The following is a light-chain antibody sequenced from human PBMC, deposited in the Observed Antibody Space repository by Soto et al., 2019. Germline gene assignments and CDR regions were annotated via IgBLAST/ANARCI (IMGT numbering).Light chain of an antibody. CDR1: SSDVGTYKY. J-gene: IGLJ2*01. CDR2: EVS. CDR3: SSYTSRSTPV. Sequence: QSVLTQPASVSGSPGQTITISCTGTSSDVGTYKYVSWYQQLPGKAPKLMIYEVSNRPSGVSNRFSGSKSGNTASLTISELQAEDKADYYCSSYTSRSTPVFGGGTKLTVL. V-gene: IGLV2-14*01.